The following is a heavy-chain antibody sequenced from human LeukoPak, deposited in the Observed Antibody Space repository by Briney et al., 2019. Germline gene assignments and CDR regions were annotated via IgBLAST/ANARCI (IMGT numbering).Heavy chain of an antibody. CDR1: GFTFDNYA. Sequence: GGSLRLSRAASGFTFDNYAMNWVRQVPGKGLEWISLISWNSGTIGYADSVKGRFTISRDNANNFLYLQMNSLRAEDTALYYCARAYKDRSLAGKKEFFQHWGQGTLVTVSS. D-gene: IGHD6-19*01. CDR3: ARAYKDRSLAGKKEFFQH. J-gene: IGHJ1*01. CDR2: ISWNSGTI. V-gene: IGHV3-9*01.